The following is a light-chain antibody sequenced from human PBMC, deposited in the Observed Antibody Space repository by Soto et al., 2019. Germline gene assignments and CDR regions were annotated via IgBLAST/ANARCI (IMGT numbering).Light chain of an antibody. J-gene: IGLJ1*01. Sequence: QSALTQPASVSGSPGQSITISCTGTSSDVGGYNYVSWYQQHSGKAPKLMIYEVSNRPSGVSNRFSGSKSGNTASLTISGLQAEDGADYYCSSYTSRSTFSFRTGTKGTV. CDR2: EVS. CDR1: SSDVGGYNY. V-gene: IGLV2-14*01. CDR3: SSYTSRSTFS.